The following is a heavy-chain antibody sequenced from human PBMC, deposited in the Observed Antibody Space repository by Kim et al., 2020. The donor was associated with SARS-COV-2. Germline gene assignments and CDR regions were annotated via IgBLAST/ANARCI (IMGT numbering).Heavy chain of an antibody. Sequence: ADSVKGRFTISRDNYKNTLYLQMNSLRAEDTAVCYCAKDPFPIKYYFDYWGQGTLVTVSS. J-gene: IGHJ4*02. CDR3: AKDPFPIKYYFDY. V-gene: IGHV3-23*01.